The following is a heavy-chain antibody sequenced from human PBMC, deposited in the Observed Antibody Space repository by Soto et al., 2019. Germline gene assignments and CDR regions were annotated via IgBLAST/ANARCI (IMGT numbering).Heavy chain of an antibody. Sequence: PGGSLRLSCAASGFTFSSYGMHWVRQAPGKGLKWVAVISYDGSNKYYADSVKGRFTISRDNSKNTLYLQMNSLRAEDTAVYYCAKVSDYGDYAILFDYWGQGTLVTVSS. CDR1: GFTFSSYG. V-gene: IGHV3-30*18. CDR3: AKVSDYGDYAILFDY. J-gene: IGHJ4*02. D-gene: IGHD4-17*01. CDR2: ISYDGSNK.